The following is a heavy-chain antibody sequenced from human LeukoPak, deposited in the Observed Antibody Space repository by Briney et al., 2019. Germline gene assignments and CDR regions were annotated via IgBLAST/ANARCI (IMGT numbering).Heavy chain of an antibody. CDR3: AKVAIAAAGTDY. CDR2: ISGSGGST. J-gene: IGHJ4*02. D-gene: IGHD6-13*01. Sequence: GGSLRLSCAGSRFAFSSYAMSWVRQAPGKGLEWVSAISGSGGSTYYADSVKGRFTISRDNSKNTLYLQMNSLRAEDTAVYYCAKVAIAAAGTDYWGQGTLVTVSS. V-gene: IGHV3-23*01. CDR1: RFAFSSYA.